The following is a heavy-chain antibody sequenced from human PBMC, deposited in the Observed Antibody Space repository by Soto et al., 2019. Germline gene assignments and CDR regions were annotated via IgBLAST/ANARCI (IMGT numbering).Heavy chain of an antibody. Sequence: SETLFLTCTVSGGSISSSSYYWGWIRQPPGKGLEWIGSIYYSGSTYYNPSLKSRVTISVDTSKNQFSLKLSSVTAADTAVYYCARQSSRYNWNYENYYYYGMDVWGQGTTVTVS. CDR3: ARQSSRYNWNYENYYYYGMDV. CDR1: GGSISSSSYY. V-gene: IGHV4-39*01. CDR2: IYYSGST. J-gene: IGHJ6*02. D-gene: IGHD1-7*01.